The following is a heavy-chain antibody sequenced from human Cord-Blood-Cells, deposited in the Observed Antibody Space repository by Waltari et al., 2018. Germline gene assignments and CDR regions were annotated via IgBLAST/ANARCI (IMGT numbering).Heavy chain of an antibody. D-gene: IGHD2-2*01. V-gene: IGHV3-30-3*01. Sequence: QVQLVESGGGVVQPGRSLRLSCAASGFTFSSYAMHWVRHAPGKGLEWVAVISYDGSNKYDADSVKGRFTISRDNSKNTLYLQMNSLRAEDTAVYYCARDSRETGLFDYWGQGTLVTVSS. J-gene: IGHJ4*02. CDR2: ISYDGSNK. CDR1: GFTFSSYA. CDR3: ARDSRETGLFDY.